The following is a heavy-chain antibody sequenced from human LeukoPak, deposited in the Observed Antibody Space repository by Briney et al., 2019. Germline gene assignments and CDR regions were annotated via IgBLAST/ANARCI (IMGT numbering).Heavy chain of an antibody. D-gene: IGHD6-19*01. CDR1: GFAFSSYA. Sequence: GGSLRLSCAAYGFAFSSYAMSWVRQAPGKGLEWVSAISGSGGSTYYADSVKGRFTISRDNSKNTLYLQMNSLRAEDTAVYYCAKGIYSSGWSYFDYWGHGTLVTVSS. V-gene: IGHV3-23*01. J-gene: IGHJ4*01. CDR2: ISGSGGST. CDR3: AKGIYSSGWSYFDY.